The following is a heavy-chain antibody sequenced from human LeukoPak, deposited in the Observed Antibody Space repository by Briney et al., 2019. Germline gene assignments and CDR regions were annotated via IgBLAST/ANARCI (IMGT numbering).Heavy chain of an antibody. D-gene: IGHD2-15*01. CDR2: ISTTSTYI. CDR1: GFTFSSYS. V-gene: IGHV3-21*01. CDR3: ARVVGKVFKDINGYYFDY. Sequence: GGTLRLSCAASGFTFSSYSMNWFRQAPGEGLEWVSSISTTSTYIYYADTVKGRFTISRDNAKDSLYLQMSSLRAEDTALYYCARVVGKVFKDINGYYFDYWGQGILVSVSS. J-gene: IGHJ4*02.